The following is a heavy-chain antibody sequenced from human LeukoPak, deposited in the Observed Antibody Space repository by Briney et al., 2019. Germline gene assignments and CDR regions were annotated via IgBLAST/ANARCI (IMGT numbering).Heavy chain of an antibody. CDR3: ANAFLGYGSGSYFGY. CDR1: GFTFSSYA. J-gene: IGHJ4*02. CDR2: ISGSGGGT. D-gene: IGHD3-10*01. Sequence: GGSLRLSCAASGFTFSSYAMSWVRQALGKGLEWVSAISGSGGGTYCADSVKGRFTISRDNSKNTLYLQMNSLRAEDTAVYYCANAFLGYGSGSYFGYWGQGTLVTVSS. V-gene: IGHV3-23*01.